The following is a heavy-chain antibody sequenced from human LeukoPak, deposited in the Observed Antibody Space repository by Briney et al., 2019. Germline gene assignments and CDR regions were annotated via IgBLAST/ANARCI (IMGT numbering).Heavy chain of an antibody. D-gene: IGHD7-27*01. CDR2: MYHSGST. V-gene: IGHV4-38-2*02. CDR1: GYSISSAYY. J-gene: IGHJ4*02. Sequence: SETLSLTCSVSGYSISSAYYWGWIRQPPGKGLEWIGTMYHSGSTNYNPSLKSRVTISVDTSKNQFSLKLSFVTAADTAVYFCARGFRGDNFDYWGQGTLVTVSS. CDR3: ARGFRGDNFDY.